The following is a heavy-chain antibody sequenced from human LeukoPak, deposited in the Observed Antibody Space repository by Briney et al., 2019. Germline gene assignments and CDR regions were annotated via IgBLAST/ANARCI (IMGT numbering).Heavy chain of an antibody. Sequence: GGSLRLSCAASGFTFSSYWMHWVRQAPGKGLEWVAVISYDRSNKDCVDSVKSRVTISIDNSKNTLYLQMNSLRAEDTAVYYCARNYVWGSYHLDYWGQGTLVTVSS. CDR3: ARNYVWGSYHLDY. J-gene: IGHJ4*02. CDR2: ISYDRSNK. V-gene: IGHV3-30*03. CDR1: GFTFSSYW. D-gene: IGHD3-16*02.